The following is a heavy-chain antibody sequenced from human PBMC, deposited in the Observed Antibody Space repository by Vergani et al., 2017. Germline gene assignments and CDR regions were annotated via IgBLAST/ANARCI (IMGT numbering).Heavy chain of an antibody. V-gene: IGHV4-4*01. CDR1: GASISSNNC. CDR3: ATIGDRRWGYYFDY. D-gene: IGHD3-16*01. Sequence: QVQLQESGPGLVKPPGTLSLTCAVSGASISSNNCWTWVRQPPGKGLEWIGEICHTEDTKYSPSLKSRVTVSVDESRNLFSLRLNSVTAADTAVYFCATIGDRRWGYYFDYWGQGILVTVSS. J-gene: IGHJ4*02. CDR2: ICHTEDT.